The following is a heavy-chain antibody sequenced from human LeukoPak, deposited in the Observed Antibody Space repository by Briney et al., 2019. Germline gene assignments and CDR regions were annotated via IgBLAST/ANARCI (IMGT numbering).Heavy chain of an antibody. V-gene: IGHV3-30*02. CDR2: IQSDGSNK. Sequence: GGSLRLSCAASGLTFSNYGMHWVRQAPGKGLEWVTFIQSDGSNKYYADSVKGRFTISRDNSKNTLYLQMNSLRHEDTAVYFCANQNNVRLSYYFDFWGPGTLVTVSS. CDR1: GLTFSNYG. J-gene: IGHJ4*02. CDR3: ANQNNVRLSYYFDF. D-gene: IGHD2-8*01.